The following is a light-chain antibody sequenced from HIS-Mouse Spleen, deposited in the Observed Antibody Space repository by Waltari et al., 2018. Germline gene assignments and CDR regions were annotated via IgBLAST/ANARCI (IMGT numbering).Light chain of an antibody. V-gene: IGLV3-10*01. CDR1: ALPNKY. Sequence: SYDLTQPPAVSVSPGQTARITCAGEALPNKYAYWYQQKSGQAPVLVIYEDSKRPSGIPERFSGSSSGTMATLTISGAQVEDEADYYCYSTDSSGNHRVFGGGTKLTVL. CDR3: YSTDSSGNHRV. J-gene: IGLJ2*01. CDR2: EDS.